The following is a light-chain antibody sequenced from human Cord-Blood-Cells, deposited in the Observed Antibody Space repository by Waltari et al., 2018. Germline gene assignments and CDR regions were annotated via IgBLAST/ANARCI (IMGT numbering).Light chain of an antibody. J-gene: IGKJ4*01. Sequence: DLVMTQSPLSLPVTTGEPASIPCSPSQSLLHSNGYNYLDWYLQKPGQSPQLLIYLGSNRASGVPDRFSGSGSGTDFTLKISRVEAEDVGVYYCMQALQTPLTFGGGTKVEIK. V-gene: IGKV2-28*01. CDR3: MQALQTPLT. CDR2: LGS. CDR1: QSLLHSNGYNY.